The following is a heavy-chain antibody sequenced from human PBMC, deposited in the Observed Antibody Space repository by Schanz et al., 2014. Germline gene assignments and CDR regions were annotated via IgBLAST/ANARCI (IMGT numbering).Heavy chain of an antibody. J-gene: IGHJ4*02. CDR1: EFTFNTYC. V-gene: IGHV3-7*01. D-gene: IGHD3-10*01. Sequence: EVQLVESGGGLVQPGGSLRLSCAASEFTFNTYCMSWVRQAPGKGLEWVASINQDGYDKHYVDSVKGRFTVSRDDAKNSLYLQMNSLRVEDTAVYYCARSEMDRGVIWGYWGQGTLVTVSS. CDR3: ARSEMDRGVIWGY. CDR2: INQDGYDK.